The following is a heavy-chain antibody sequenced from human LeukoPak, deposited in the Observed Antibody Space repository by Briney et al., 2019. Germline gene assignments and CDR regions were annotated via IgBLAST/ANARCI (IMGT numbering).Heavy chain of an antibody. D-gene: IGHD3-3*01. Sequence: SETLSLTCTVSGGSISSSSYYWGWIRQPPGKGLEWIGSIYYSGSTYYNPSLKSRVTISVDTSKNQFSLKLSSVTAADTAVYYCARQPSNDFCSGYYPQYYFDYWGQGTLVTVSS. V-gene: IGHV4-39*01. J-gene: IGHJ4*02. CDR2: IYYSGST. CDR1: GGSISSSSYY. CDR3: ARQPSNDFCSGYYPQYYFDY.